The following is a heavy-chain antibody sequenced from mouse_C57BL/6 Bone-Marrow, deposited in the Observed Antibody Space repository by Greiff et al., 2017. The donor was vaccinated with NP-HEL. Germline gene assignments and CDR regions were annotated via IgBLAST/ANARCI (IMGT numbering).Heavy chain of an antibody. V-gene: IGHV1-18*01. D-gene: IGHD2-12*01. CDR3: ARERYDAYYYAMDY. Sequence: VQLQQSGPELVKPGASVKIPCKASGYTFTDYNMDWVKQSHGKSLEWIGDINPNNGGTIYNQKFKGKATLTVDKSSSTAYMELRSLTSADTAVYYCARERYDAYYYAMDYWGQGTSVTVSS. J-gene: IGHJ4*01. CDR2: INPNNGGT. CDR1: GYTFTDYN.